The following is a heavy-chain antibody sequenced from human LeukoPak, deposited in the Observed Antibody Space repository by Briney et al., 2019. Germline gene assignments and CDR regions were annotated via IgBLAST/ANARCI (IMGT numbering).Heavy chain of an antibody. CDR1: RFTFSSYA. D-gene: IGHD6-13*01. CDR3: AKDHFGQQLVDGYFDY. CDR2: ISGSGGST. V-gene: IGHV3-23*01. J-gene: IGHJ4*02. Sequence: QPGGSLRLSCAASRFTFSSYAMSWVRQAPGKGLEWVSAISGSGGSTYYADSVKGRFTISRDNSKNTLYLQMNSLRAEDTAVYYCAKDHFGQQLVDGYFDYWGQGTLVTVSS.